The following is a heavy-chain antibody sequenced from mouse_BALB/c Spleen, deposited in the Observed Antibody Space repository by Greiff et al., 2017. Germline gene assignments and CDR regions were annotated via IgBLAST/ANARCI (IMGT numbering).Heavy chain of an antibody. J-gene: IGHJ3*01. CDR2: IDPYNGGT. CDR3: ARSDDGYLAWFAY. CDR1: GYAFTSYN. V-gene: IGHV1S135*01. Sequence: EVHLVESGPELVKPGASVKVSCKASGYAFTSYNMYWVKQSHGKSLEWIGYIDPYNGGTSYNQKFKGKATLTVDKSSSTAYMHLNSLTSEDSAVYYCARSDDGYLAWFAYWGQGTLVTVSA. D-gene: IGHD2-3*01.